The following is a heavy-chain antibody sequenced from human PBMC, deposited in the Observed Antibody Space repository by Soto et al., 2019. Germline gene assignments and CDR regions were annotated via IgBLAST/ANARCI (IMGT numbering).Heavy chain of an antibody. CDR3: ARVRIQYGMDV. J-gene: IGHJ6*02. CDR1: GFTFSSYS. V-gene: IGHV3-21*01. D-gene: IGHD2-15*01. Sequence: GGSLRLSCAASGFTFSSYSMNWVRQAPGKGLEWVSSISSSSSYIYYADSVKGRFTISRDNAKNSLYLQMNSLRAEDTAVYYCARVRIQYGMDVWGQGTTVTVSS. CDR2: ISSSSSYI.